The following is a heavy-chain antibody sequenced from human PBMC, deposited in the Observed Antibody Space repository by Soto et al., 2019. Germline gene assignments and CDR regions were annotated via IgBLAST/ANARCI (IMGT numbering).Heavy chain of an antibody. Sequence: GGSLRLSCAASGFTFSSYSMNWVRQAPGKGLKWVSYISSSSSTIYYADSVKGRFTISRDNAKNSLYLQMNSLRAEDTAVYYCASGNNCSSTSCYGWFDPWGQGTLVTVSS. CDR2: ISSSSSTI. J-gene: IGHJ5*02. V-gene: IGHV3-48*01. D-gene: IGHD2-2*01. CDR1: GFTFSSYS. CDR3: ASGNNCSSTSCYGWFDP.